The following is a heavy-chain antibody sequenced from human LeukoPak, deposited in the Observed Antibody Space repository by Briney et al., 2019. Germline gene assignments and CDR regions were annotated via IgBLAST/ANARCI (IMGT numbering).Heavy chain of an antibody. D-gene: IGHD3-10*01. J-gene: IGHJ4*02. CDR3: ARDHGFGEILRFDY. V-gene: IGHV1-2*06. CDR1: GYTFTVYY. Sequence: ASVKVSFTASGYTFTVYYMHWVRQAPGQGLEWMGRINPNSGGTNYAQKFQGRVTMTRDTSISTAYMELSRLRSDDTAVYYCARDHGFGEILRFDYWGQGTLVTVSS. CDR2: INPNSGGT.